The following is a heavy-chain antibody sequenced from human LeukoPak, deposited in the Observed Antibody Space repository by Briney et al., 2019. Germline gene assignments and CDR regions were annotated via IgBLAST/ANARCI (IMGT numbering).Heavy chain of an antibody. CDR3: ARDECNTYYDYVWGSPDY. J-gene: IGHJ4*02. D-gene: IGHD3-16*01. V-gene: IGHV1-2*02. CDR2: INPNNGGT. CDR1: GYTFTGYY. Sequence: ASVKVSCKASGYTFTGYYMYWVRQAPGQGLEWMGWINPNNGGTNYEQKFQGRVTMTRDTSISTAYMELIRLRSDDTAVYYCARDECNTYYDYVWGSPDYWGQGTLVTVSS.